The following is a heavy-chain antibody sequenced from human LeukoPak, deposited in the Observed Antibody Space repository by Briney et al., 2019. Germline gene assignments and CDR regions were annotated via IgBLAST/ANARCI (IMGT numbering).Heavy chain of an antibody. J-gene: IGHJ4*02. Sequence: GGSLRLSCAASGFTFSSYAMHWVRQAPGKGLEWVAVISYDGSNKYYADSVKGRFTISRDNSKNTLYLQMNSLRAEDTAVYYCARDLDPMYSSSPLWGQGTLVTVSS. CDR1: GFTFSSYA. CDR2: ISYDGSNK. V-gene: IGHV3-30-3*01. CDR3: ARDLDPMYSSSPL. D-gene: IGHD6-13*01.